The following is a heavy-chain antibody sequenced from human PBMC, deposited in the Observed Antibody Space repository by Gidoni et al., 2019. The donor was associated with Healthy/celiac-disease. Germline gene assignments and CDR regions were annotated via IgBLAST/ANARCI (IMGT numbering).Heavy chain of an antibody. CDR3: ALEGYGYSEIYYYYMGS. J-gene: IGHJ6*03. V-gene: IGHV3-48*03. D-gene: IGHD5-18*01. CDR2: ISSSCSTI. CDR1: GFTFSSYE. Sequence: EVQLVESGGGLVQPGGSLRLSCAASGFTFSSYEMNWVRQAPGKGLEWVSYISSSCSTIYYADSVKVRFTISRDNSKNSLYLQMNSLRAEDTAVYYCALEGYGYSEIYYYYMGSGAKGPRSPSP.